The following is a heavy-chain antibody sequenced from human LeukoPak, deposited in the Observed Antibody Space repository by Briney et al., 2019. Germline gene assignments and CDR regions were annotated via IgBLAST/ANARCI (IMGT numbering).Heavy chain of an antibody. J-gene: IGHJ3*02. D-gene: IGHD1-1*01. CDR1: GGSISSGGYY. CDR2: IYYSGST. Sequence: PSETLSLTCTVSGGSISSGGYYWSWIRQHPGTGLEWIGYIYYSGSTYYNPSLKSRVTISVDTSKNQFSLKLSSVTAADPAVYYCARDRSGTQGAFDIWGQGTMVTVSS. V-gene: IGHV4-31*03. CDR3: ARDRSGTQGAFDI.